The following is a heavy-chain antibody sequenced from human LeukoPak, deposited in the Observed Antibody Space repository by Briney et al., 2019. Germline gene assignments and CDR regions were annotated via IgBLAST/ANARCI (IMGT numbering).Heavy chain of an antibody. J-gene: IGHJ3*02. CDR2: INPNSGGT. CDR1: GYTFTGYY. CDR3: ARDRPVAGADAFDI. Sequence: ASVKVSCKASGYTFTGYYMHWVRQAPGQGLEWMGRINPNSGGTNYAQKFQGRVTMTRDTSISTAYMELSSLRSEDTAVYYCARDRPVAGADAFDIWGQGTMVTVSS. D-gene: IGHD6-19*01. V-gene: IGHV1-2*06.